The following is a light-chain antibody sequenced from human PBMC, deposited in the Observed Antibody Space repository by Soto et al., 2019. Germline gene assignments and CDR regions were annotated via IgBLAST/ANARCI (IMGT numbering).Light chain of an antibody. CDR1: QSVSSN. CDR2: GAS. Sequence: EIVMTQSPATLSVSPGERATLSCRASQSVSSNLAWYQQKPGQAPRRLIYGASTRATAIPARFSGSGSGTEFTLTISSLQSEDFVVYYCHQYNNWPPLTFGGGTKVEIK. CDR3: HQYNNWPPLT. J-gene: IGKJ4*01. V-gene: IGKV3-15*01.